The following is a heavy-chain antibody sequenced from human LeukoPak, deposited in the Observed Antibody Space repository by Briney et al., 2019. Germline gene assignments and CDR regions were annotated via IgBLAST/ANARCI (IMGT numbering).Heavy chain of an antibody. V-gene: IGHV3-23*05. D-gene: IGHD1-26*01. CDR2: LDESGSRR. Sequence: PGGSLRLSCAASGFTFSRYAMSWVRQAPGEGLEWVSSLDESGSRRYYSDSVRGRFTISRDNSKNTLYLQMDSLRAEDTAVYYCAKKGSLVSPGNYFDYWGQGTLLTVSS. CDR3: AKKGSLVSPGNYFDY. J-gene: IGHJ4*02. CDR1: GFTFSRYA.